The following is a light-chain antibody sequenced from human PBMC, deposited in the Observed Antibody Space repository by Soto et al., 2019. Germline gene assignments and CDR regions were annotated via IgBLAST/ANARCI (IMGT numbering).Light chain of an antibody. J-gene: IGKJ1*01. CDR2: GAS. CDR3: QQYNNWWT. CDR1: QSVDSN. V-gene: IGKV3-15*01. Sequence: EILMTQSPATLSVSPGERATLSCRASQSVDSNLAWYQQKPGQAPRLLIYGASTRATGISARFSGSGSGTEFTLTISGLQSEDFGVYYCQQYNNWWTFGQGTKV.